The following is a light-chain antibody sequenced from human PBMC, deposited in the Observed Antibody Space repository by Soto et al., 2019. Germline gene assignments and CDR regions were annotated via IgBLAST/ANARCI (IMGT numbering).Light chain of an antibody. CDR2: SAF. CDR3: QQTYSLPRT. V-gene: IGKV1-39*01. J-gene: IGKJ1*01. CDR1: QKVSKF. Sequence: DVQMTQSPSSLSASVGDRVTIACRASQKVSKFVNWYQQKPGKDPDVLIYSAFTLYSGVPSRFSGSGSGTEFTLTISNLQPEDFATYYCQQTYSLPRTFAQGTKVESK.